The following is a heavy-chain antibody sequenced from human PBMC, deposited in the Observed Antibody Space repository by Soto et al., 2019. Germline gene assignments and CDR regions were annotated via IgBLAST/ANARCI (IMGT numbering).Heavy chain of an antibody. CDR3: ARAASVWYQGGGAFDI. D-gene: IGHD6-19*01. CDR2: IYYSGST. Sequence: SETLTLTCTASGGSFSSYYRSWIRQPPGKGLEWIGYIYYSGSTNYNPSLKSRVTISVDTSKNQFSLKLSSVTAADTAVYYCARAASVWYQGGGAFDIWGQGTMVTVSS. J-gene: IGHJ3*02. CDR1: GGSFSSYY. V-gene: IGHV4-59*01.